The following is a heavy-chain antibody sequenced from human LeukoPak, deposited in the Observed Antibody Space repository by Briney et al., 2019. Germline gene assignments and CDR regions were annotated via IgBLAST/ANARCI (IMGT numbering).Heavy chain of an antibody. CDR1: GFTFSTYW. CDR2: INSDGSST. D-gene: IGHD6-19*01. CDR3: ATLEGSGWSDF. V-gene: IGHV3-74*01. J-gene: IGHJ5*01. Sequence: GGSLRLSCIASGFTFSTYWMHWVRQAPGKGLVWVSRINSDGSSTNYADSVKGRFTISRDNAKNTLYLQMDSLRAEDTAVYYCATLEGSGWSDFWGQGTLVTVSS.